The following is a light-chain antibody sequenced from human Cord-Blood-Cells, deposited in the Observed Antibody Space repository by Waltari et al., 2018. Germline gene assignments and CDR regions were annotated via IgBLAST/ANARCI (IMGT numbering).Light chain of an antibody. Sequence: QSVLTQPPSVSGAPGQRVTISCTGSRPHTGAGYDVPWYQQLPGTAPKLLIYGNSNRPSGVPDRFSGSKSGTSASLAITGLQAEDEADYYCQSYDSSLSVVFGGGTKLTVL. CDR2: GNS. J-gene: IGLJ2*01. V-gene: IGLV1-40*01. CDR3: QSYDSSLSVV. CDR1: RPHTGAGYD.